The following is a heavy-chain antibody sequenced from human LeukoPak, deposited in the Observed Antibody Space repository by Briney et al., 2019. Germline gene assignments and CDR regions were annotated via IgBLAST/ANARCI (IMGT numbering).Heavy chain of an antibody. D-gene: IGHD3-9*01. CDR2: IYTSGST. J-gene: IGHJ6*03. CDR3: ARARSFDKHRQGILTGYYYYYYYMDV. Sequence: SETLSLTCTVSGGSISSGSYYWSWIRQPAGKGLEWIGRIYTSGSTNYNPSLKSRVTISVDTSKNQFSLKLSSVTAADTAVYYCARARSFDKHRQGILTGYYYYYYYMDVWGKGTTVTVSS. V-gene: IGHV4-61*02. CDR1: GGSISSGSYY.